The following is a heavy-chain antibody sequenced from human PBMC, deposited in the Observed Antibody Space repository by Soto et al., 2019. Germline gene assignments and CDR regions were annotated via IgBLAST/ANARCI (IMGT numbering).Heavy chain of an antibody. CDR1: GFTFSNYA. CDR2: ISSSSIST. J-gene: IGHJ3*02. V-gene: IGHV3-23*01. CDR3: AKPTVTTSDAFDI. Sequence: GGSLRLSCSASGFTFSNYAMSWVRQAPGKGLEWVSTISSSSISTFYADSVKGRFTISRDNSKNTLSLQMNSLRAEDTAVYYCAKPTVTTSDAFDIWGQGTMVTVSS. D-gene: IGHD4-17*01.